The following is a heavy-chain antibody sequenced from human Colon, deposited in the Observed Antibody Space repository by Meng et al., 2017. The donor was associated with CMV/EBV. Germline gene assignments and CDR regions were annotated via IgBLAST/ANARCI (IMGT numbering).Heavy chain of an antibody. CDR2: IYYSGST. J-gene: IGHJ4*02. CDR3: ARGRFLEWLMGGLSDYFDY. Sequence: SETLSLTCTVSGGSISSGDYYWSWIRQPPGKGLEWIGYIYYSGSTYYNPSLKSRVTISVDTSKNQFSLKLSSVTAADTAVYYCARGRFLEWLMGGLSDYFDYWGQGTLVTVSS. V-gene: IGHV4-30-4*08. CDR1: GGSISSGDYY. D-gene: IGHD3-3*01.